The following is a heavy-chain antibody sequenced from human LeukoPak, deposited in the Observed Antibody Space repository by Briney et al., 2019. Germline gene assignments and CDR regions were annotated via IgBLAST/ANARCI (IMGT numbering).Heavy chain of an antibody. J-gene: IGHJ4*02. D-gene: IGHD1-26*01. CDR2: IYHSGST. V-gene: IGHV4-30-2*01. Sequence: SETLSLTCAVSGGSISSGGYSWSWIRQPPGKGLEWIGYIYHSGSTYYNPSLKRRVTISVDTSKNQFSLKLSSVTAADTAVYYCAREVGATNSDYWGQGTLVTVSS. CDR1: GGSISSGGYS. CDR3: AREVGATNSDY.